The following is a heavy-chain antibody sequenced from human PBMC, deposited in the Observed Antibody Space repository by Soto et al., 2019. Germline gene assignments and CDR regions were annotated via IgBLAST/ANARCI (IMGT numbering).Heavy chain of an antibody. CDR2: ISATGGGT. D-gene: IGHD3-16*01. Sequence: GGSLRLSCAASGFKFINYAIIFCRHSPLKGLEWVSLISATGGGTYYADSVKGRFTISRDNSHNTLYLQVHSLTAEDTAVYYCAKDRRAGGNSAFYFDFWGQGAQVTVS. CDR3: AKDRRAGGNSAFYFDF. V-gene: IGHV3-23*01. CDR1: GFKFINYA. J-gene: IGHJ4*02.